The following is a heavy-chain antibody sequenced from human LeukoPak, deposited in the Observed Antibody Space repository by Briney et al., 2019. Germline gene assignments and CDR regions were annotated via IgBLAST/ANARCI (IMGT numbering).Heavy chain of an antibody. J-gene: IGHJ4*02. V-gene: IGHV1-69*04. CDR3: ARGKGFVGHFAS. CDR2: IIPILGTA. CDR1: GGTFSSNA. Sequence: GASVKVSCKASGGTFSSNAISWVRQAPGQGPEWMGRIIPILGTAEYAEKFQGRVTITADKSTTTAYMELSSLKSEDTALYFCARGKGFVGHFASWGQGTLVTVSS. D-gene: IGHD2-15*01.